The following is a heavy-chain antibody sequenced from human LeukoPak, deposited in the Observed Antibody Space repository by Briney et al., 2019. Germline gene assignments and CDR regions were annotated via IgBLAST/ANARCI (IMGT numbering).Heavy chain of an antibody. J-gene: IGHJ4*02. Sequence: AGSLRLSCAASGFTFSSYWMSWVRQAPGKGLEWVANIKQDGSEKYYVDSVKGRFTISRDNARDSLYVQMNSLRPEDTAVYYCARSHTATDFPLNDYWGQGTLVTVSS. V-gene: IGHV3-7*01. CDR1: GFTFSSYW. CDR3: ARSHTATDFPLNDY. CDR2: IKQDGSEK. D-gene: IGHD1-14*01.